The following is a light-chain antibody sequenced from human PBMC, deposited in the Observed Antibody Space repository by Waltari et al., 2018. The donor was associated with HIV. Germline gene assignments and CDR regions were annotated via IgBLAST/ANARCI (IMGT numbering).Light chain of an antibody. CDR2: DTS. CDR1: TGAVTSGHH. J-gene: IGLJ3*02. V-gene: IGLV7-46*01. CDR3: LLAYSGRRPWV. Sequence: QAVVTQEPSLTVSPGGTVTLTCGFSTGAVTSGHHSYWHQQKPGQAPRTLMYDTSNKHSWTPSRFSVSLLGGKAALTLSGALPEDEGDCYCLLAYSGRRPWVFGGGTKLTVL.